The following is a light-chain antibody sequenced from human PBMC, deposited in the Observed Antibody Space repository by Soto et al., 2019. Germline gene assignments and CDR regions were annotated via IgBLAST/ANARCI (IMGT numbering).Light chain of an antibody. CDR2: DNN. J-gene: IGLJ1*01. Sequence: QSVLTQPPSVSAAPGQKVTISCSGSSSNIGNNYVSWYQHLPGTAPKLLIYDNNKRPSGIPDRFSGSKSGTSATLGITGLQTGDEADYYCSSYSISTAYLFGTGTKVTVL. CDR1: SSNIGNNY. V-gene: IGLV1-51*01. CDR3: SSYSISTAYL.